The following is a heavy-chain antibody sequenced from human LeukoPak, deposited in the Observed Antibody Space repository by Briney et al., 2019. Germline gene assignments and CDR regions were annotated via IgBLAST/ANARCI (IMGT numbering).Heavy chain of an antibody. J-gene: IGHJ4*02. Sequence: PGGSLRLSCAASGFTFGNYAMTWVRQAPGEGLEWVSSISGSGGSPIYADSVKGRVTVSRDNSKSTLYLQMNSLRAEDTAVYYCAKSSYYDSSGYYREYYFDYWGQGTLVTVSS. CDR2: ISGSGGSP. V-gene: IGHV3-23*01. D-gene: IGHD3-22*01. CDR3: AKSSYYDSSGYYREYYFDY. CDR1: GFTFGNYA.